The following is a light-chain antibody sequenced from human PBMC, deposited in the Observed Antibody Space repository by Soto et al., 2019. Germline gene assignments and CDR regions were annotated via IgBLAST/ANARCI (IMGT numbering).Light chain of an antibody. Sequence: EIVLTPSPATLSLSPGERATLSCRARQSVRSYLAWYQQKPGQAPRLLIYYASNRATGIPARFSGSGSETDFTLTISSLEPEDFAVYYCQQRSNWPPRTFGGGTKVEIK. J-gene: IGKJ4*01. CDR2: YAS. CDR1: QSVRSY. CDR3: QQRSNWPPRT. V-gene: IGKV3-11*01.